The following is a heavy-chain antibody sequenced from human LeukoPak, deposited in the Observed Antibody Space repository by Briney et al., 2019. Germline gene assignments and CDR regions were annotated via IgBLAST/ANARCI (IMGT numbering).Heavy chain of an antibody. D-gene: IGHD6-13*01. J-gene: IGHJ4*02. CDR1: GFTFSSYA. V-gene: IGHV3-30*07. Sequence: PGGSLRLSCAASGFTFSSYAMHWVRQAPGKGLEWVAVISYDGSNKYYADSVKGRFTISRDNAKNSLYLQMNSLRAEDTAVYYCARFGGGSSWYLAYYFDYWGQGTLVTVSS. CDR2: ISYDGSNK. CDR3: ARFGGGSSWYLAYYFDY.